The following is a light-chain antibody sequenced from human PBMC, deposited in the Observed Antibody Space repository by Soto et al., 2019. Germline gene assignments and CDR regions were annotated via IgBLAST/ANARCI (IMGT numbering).Light chain of an antibody. Sequence: EIMMTQSPATLSVSPGERATLSCRATQSVSSSLAWYQQKPGQAPRLLIYGASTRATGIPARFSGSGSGTDFTLTISGLQPEDFAAYYCQQLRSYPSTFGGGTKVDIK. CDR3: QQLRSYPST. V-gene: IGKV3-15*01. CDR1: QSVSSS. CDR2: GAS. J-gene: IGKJ4*01.